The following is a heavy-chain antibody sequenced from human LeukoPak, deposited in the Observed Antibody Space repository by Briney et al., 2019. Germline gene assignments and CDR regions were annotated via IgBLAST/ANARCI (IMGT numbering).Heavy chain of an antibody. V-gene: IGHV3-7*01. CDR1: GFTFSSYW. Sequence: GGSLRLSCAASGFTFSSYWMSWVRQAPGKGLEWVATIRQDGSQKYYADSVKGRFTISRDNSKNTLYLQMNSLRAEDTAVYYCAKDRGNKIQLWLYYMDVWGKGTTVTVSS. CDR2: IRQDGSQK. D-gene: IGHD5-18*01. J-gene: IGHJ6*03. CDR3: AKDRGNKIQLWLYYMDV.